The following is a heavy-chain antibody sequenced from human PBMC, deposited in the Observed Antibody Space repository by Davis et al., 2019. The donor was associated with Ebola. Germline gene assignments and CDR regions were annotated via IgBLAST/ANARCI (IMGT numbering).Heavy chain of an antibody. J-gene: IGHJ6*02. CDR1: GFTFSSYS. V-gene: IGHV3-48*01. D-gene: IGHD6-13*01. CDR3: ASSSAGWNYYYGMDV. CDR2: ISSSSSTI. Sequence: GESLKISCAASGFTFSSYSMNWVRQAPGKGLEWVSYISSSSSTIYYADSVKGRFTISRDNAKNSLYLQMNSLRAEDTAVYYCASSSAGWNYYYGMDVWGQGTTVTVSS.